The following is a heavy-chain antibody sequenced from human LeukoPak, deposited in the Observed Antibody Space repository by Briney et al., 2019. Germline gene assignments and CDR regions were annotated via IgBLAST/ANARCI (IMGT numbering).Heavy chain of an antibody. CDR3: ARDSPYYFDSSGDYVSDY. D-gene: IGHD3-22*01. Sequence: GGSLRLSCAASGFTFSTYAMSWVRQAPGKGLEWVSVISGSGSSTYYADSVKGRFTISRDNAKNSLYLQMSSLKVEDTAVYYCARDSPYYFDSSGDYVSDYWGQGALVTVSS. V-gene: IGHV3-23*01. CDR2: ISGSGSST. CDR1: GFTFSTYA. J-gene: IGHJ4*02.